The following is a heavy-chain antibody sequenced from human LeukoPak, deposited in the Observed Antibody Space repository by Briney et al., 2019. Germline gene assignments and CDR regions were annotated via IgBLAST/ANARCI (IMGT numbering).Heavy chain of an antibody. CDR3: ARDMVPGTYYYYYMDV. Sequence: VKASCKASGYTFTGYYMHWVRQAPGQGLEWMGWINPNSGGTNYAQKFQGRVTMTKDTSISTAYMELSRLRSDDTAVYYCARDMVPGTYYYYYMDVWGKGTTVTVSS. J-gene: IGHJ6*03. V-gene: IGHV1-2*02. CDR2: INPNSGGT. D-gene: IGHD3-10*01. CDR1: GYTFTGYY.